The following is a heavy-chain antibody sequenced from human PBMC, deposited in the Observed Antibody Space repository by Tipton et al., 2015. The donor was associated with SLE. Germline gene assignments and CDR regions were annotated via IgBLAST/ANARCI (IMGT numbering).Heavy chain of an antibody. J-gene: IGHJ6*03. CDR1: GGSINTTDYY. V-gene: IGHV4-39*07. CDR3: ARGPRVGDYYYYYYMDV. CDR2: IFYDGGT. Sequence: TLSLTCTVSGGSINTTDYYWGWLRQPPGERLEWIGTIFYDGGTYYNPSLKSRVTISVDTSKNQFSLKLSSVTAADTAVYYCARGPRVGDYYYYYYMDVWGKGTTVTVSS. D-gene: IGHD1-26*01.